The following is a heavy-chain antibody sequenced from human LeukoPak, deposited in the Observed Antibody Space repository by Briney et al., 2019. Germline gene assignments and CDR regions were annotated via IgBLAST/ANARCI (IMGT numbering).Heavy chain of an antibody. CDR2: ISAYNGNT. J-gene: IGHJ4*02. Sequence: AXXKVSCKASGXTFXXYGXSWVRQAPXQGLEXMGWISAYNGNTNYAQKLQGRVTMTTDTSTSTAYMELRSLRSDDTAVYYCARGKITFGGVIDDYWGQGTLVTVSS. CDR1: GXTFXXYG. V-gene: IGHV1-18*01. CDR3: ARGKITFGGVIDDY. D-gene: IGHD3-16*02.